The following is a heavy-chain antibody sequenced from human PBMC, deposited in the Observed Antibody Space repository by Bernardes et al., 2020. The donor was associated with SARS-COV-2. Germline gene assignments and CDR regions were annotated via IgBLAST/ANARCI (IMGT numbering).Heavy chain of an antibody. CDR1: GGSISTYY. D-gene: IGHD3-10*01. J-gene: IGHJ6*02. Sequence: SEPLYLTCSVSGGSISTYYWSWIRQPAGKGLEWIGRMSASGSSNHNPSLRSRITMSVDTPQNQISLELSSVTAADTAVYYCAREGGTSGRGMDVWGQGTTVTVSS. CDR3: AREGGTSGRGMDV. V-gene: IGHV4-4*07. CDR2: MSASGSS.